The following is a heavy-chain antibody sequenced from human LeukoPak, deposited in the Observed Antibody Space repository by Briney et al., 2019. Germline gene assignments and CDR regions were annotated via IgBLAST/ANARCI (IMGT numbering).Heavy chain of an antibody. V-gene: IGHV3-74*01. Sequence: GGSLRLSCAPSGITLCNNGRHGVRQGPGKGLVWISRINSDGGGAIYADSVKGRFTVSRDNAKNTLYLQMNSLRAEDTAVYYCARDVPHNWFDTWGQGTLVTVSS. CDR3: ARDVPHNWFDT. J-gene: IGHJ5*02. CDR2: INSDGGGA. CDR1: GITLCNNG.